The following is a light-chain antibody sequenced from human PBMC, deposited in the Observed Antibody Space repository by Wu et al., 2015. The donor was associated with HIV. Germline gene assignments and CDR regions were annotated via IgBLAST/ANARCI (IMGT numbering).Light chain of an antibody. CDR1: QSVSSSP. V-gene: IGKV3-20*01. Sequence: EIVLTQSPGTLSLSPGERATLSCRASQSVSSSPLAWNQQKPGQAPRLLIYGASRRATGIPDRFSGSGSGTDFTLTISRLEPEDFAVYYCQQYGSSPLTFGGGPRWRSN. CDR2: GAS. CDR3: QQYGSSPLT. J-gene: IGKJ4*01.